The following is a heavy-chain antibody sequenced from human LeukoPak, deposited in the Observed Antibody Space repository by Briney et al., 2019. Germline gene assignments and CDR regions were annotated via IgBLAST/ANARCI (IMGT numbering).Heavy chain of an antibody. D-gene: IGHD2-2*01. CDR2: IATNGTST. J-gene: IGHJ6*02. CDR1: GFTFSSYW. CDR3: ARTYCSRATRYDGDMDV. V-gene: IGHV3-74*01. Sequence: GGSLRLSCAASGFTFSSYWMHWVRQAPGKGLVWVSRIATNGTSTNYADSVKGRFTISRDNAKNTVYLQMNSLRAEDTAVYYCARTYCSRATRYDGDMDVWGQGTTVTVSS.